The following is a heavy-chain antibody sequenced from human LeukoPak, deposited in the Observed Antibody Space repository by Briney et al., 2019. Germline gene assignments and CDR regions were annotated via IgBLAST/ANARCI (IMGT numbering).Heavy chain of an antibody. J-gene: IGHJ4*02. D-gene: IGHD2-21*02. CDR1: AGSISSDHYY. V-gene: IGHV4-30-4*08. CDR3: ARVRSAYCGGDCHHIDY. Sequence: SQTLSLTCTVSAGSISSDHYYSSWIRQPPGKGLERIGYIYYNGSTYYNPSLKSRVTISVDTSKNQFSLKLSSVTAADTAVYYCARVRSAYCGGDCHHIDYWGQGTLVTVSS. CDR2: IYYNGST.